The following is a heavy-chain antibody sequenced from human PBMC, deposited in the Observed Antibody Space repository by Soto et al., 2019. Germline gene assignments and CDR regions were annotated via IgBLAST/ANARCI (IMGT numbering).Heavy chain of an antibody. D-gene: IGHD2-15*01. CDR3: ASGYCSGGRCSAGGMDV. CDR2: INGDGSST. CDR1: GFTFSTYW. J-gene: IGHJ6*02. Sequence: EVQLVESGGGLVQPGGSLRLSCAASGFTFSTYWMHWVRQAPGKGLVWVSRINGDGSSTSYADSVKGRFTISRDNAKNSLDLDMYSVGVMDTAVYYCASGYCSGGRCSAGGMDVWGHGTAVPVSS. V-gene: IGHV3-74*01.